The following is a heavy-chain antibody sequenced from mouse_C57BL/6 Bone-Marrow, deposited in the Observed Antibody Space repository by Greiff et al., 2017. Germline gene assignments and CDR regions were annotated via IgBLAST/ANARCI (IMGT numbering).Heavy chain of an antibody. CDR1: GFTFSSYA. CDR2: ISSGGVYR. J-gene: IGHJ3*01. CDR3: TSYNWAWFAY. V-gene: IGHV5-9-1*02. Sequence: EVKLMESGEGLVKPGGSLKLSCAASGFTFSSYAMSWVRQTPEKRLEWVAYISSGGVYRYYADTVKGRFTISRDNARNTLYLQMSSLKAEDTAMYYCTSYNWAWFAYWGKGTLVTVSA. D-gene: IGHD4-1*02.